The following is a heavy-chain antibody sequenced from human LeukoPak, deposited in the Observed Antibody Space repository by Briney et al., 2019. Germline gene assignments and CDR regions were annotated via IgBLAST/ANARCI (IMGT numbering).Heavy chain of an antibody. CDR3: ARGRMGRGRGVIITFDY. CDR1: GYTFTSHD. V-gene: IGHV1-8*01. CDR2: MNPNSGNT. Sequence: ASVKVSCKASGYTFTSHDINWVRQTTGQGLEWMGWMNPNSGNTGYAQKFRGRVTMTRNTSISTAYMELSSLRSEDTAVYYCARGRMGRGRGVIITFDYWGQGTLVTVSS. J-gene: IGHJ4*02. D-gene: IGHD3-10*01.